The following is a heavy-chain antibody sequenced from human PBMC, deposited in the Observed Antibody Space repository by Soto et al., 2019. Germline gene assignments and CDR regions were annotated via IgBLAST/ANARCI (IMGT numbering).Heavy chain of an antibody. CDR2: ISSSSSTI. CDR3: VRTPYSDIYYFDY. J-gene: IGHJ4*02. CDR1: GFTFSSYS. Sequence: GGSLRLSCAASGFTFSSYSMNWVRQAPGKGLEWVSYISSSSSTIYYADSVKGRFTISRDNAKNSLYLQMNSLRAEDTAVYYCVRTPYSDIYYFDYWGQGTLVTVSS. D-gene: IGHD3-9*01. V-gene: IGHV3-48*01.